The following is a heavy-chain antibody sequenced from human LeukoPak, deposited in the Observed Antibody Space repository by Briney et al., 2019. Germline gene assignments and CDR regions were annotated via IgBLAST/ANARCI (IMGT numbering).Heavy chain of an antibody. CDR2: ISSSSSYI. J-gene: IGHJ2*01. CDR1: GFTFSSYS. Sequence: GGSLRLSCAASGFTFSSYSMNWVRQAPGKGLEWVSSISSSSSYIYYADSVKGRSTISRDNAKNSLYLQMNSLRAEDTAVYYCARNRSFTVTNYWYFDLWGRGTLVTVSS. V-gene: IGHV3-21*01. CDR3: ARNRSFTVTNYWYFDL. D-gene: IGHD4-17*01.